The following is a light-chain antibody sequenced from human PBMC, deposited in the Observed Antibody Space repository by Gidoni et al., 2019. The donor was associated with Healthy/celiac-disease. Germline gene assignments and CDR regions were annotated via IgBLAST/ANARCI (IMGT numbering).Light chain of an antibody. CDR2: VHP. Sequence: EIVLTQSPGTLSLSPGERATLSCRASQSVSSSSSSSMVHPAGPGIPDRFSGSGSGTDFTLTISRLEPEDFAVYYCQQYGSSPWTFGQGTKVEIK. CDR1: QSVSSSS. J-gene: IGKJ1*01. CDR3: QQYGSSPWT. V-gene: IGKV3-20*01.